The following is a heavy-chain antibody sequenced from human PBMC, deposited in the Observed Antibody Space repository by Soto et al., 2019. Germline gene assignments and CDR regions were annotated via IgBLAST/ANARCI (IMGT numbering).Heavy chain of an antibody. J-gene: IGHJ4*02. CDR3: ATQDFRGPTGTT. CDR1: GFTFNTYA. D-gene: IGHD1-1*01. Sequence: GGSLRLSCVASGFTFNTYAMRWVRQAPGKGLEWVSAISGDGSNTYYTDSVKGRFTISRDNSMNTLYPQLNSLRADDTAAYYCATQDFRGPTGTTWGQGTLVTVSS. V-gene: IGHV3-23*01. CDR2: ISGDGSNT.